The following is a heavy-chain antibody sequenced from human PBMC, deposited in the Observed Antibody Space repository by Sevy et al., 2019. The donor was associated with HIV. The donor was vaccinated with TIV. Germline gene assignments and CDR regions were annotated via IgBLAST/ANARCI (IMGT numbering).Heavy chain of an antibody. Sequence: GGSLRLSCAASGFTFSSYGMHWVRQAPGKGLEWVAVISYDGSNKYYADSVKGRFTISRDNSKNTLYLQMNSLRAEDTAGYYCAKAAAGTHYYYGMDVWGQGTTVTVSS. CDR3: AKAAAGTHYYYGMDV. V-gene: IGHV3-30*18. J-gene: IGHJ6*02. D-gene: IGHD6-13*01. CDR2: ISYDGSNK. CDR1: GFTFSSYG.